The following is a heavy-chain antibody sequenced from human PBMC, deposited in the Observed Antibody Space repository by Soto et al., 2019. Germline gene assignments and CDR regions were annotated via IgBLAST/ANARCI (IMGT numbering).Heavy chain of an antibody. V-gene: IGHV1-3*01. CDR2: INAGNGNT. J-gene: IGHJ4*02. CDR1: GYTFTSYA. D-gene: IGHD2-15*01. Sequence: GASVKVSCKASGYTFTSYARQWVRQAPGQRLEWMGWINAGNGNTKYSQKFQGRVTITRDTSASTAYMELSSLRSEDTAVYYCARGPGGPDGPGDYWGQGTLVTVSS. CDR3: ARGPGGPDGPGDY.